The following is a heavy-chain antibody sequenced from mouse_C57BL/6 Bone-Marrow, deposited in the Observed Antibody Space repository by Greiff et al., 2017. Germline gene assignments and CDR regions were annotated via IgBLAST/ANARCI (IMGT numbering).Heavy chain of an antibody. CDR3: TRLDECLPFYAMDY. Sequence: QVQLQQPGAELVMPGASVKLSCKASGYTFTSYWMHWVKQRPGQGLEWIGELDPSDSYTNYNQKFKGKATLTVDKSSSTAYMQLSSLTSEDSAVYYCTRLDECLPFYAMDYWGQGTSVTVSS. V-gene: IGHV1-69*01. CDR1: GYTFTSYW. J-gene: IGHJ4*01. D-gene: IGHD2-1*01. CDR2: LDPSDSYT.